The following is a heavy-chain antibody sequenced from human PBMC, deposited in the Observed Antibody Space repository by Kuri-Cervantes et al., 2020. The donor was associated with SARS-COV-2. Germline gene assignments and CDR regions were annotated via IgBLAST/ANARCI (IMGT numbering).Heavy chain of an antibody. CDR3: AKSSGTAAGGFDP. CDR2: ISYDGSNK. Sequence: GGSLRLSCAASGFTFSSYGMHWVRQAPGKGLEWVAVISYDGSNKYYADSVKGRFTISRDNSKNTLYLQMNSLRAEDTAVYYCAKSSGTAAGGFDPWGQGTLVTVSS. V-gene: IGHV3-30*18. J-gene: IGHJ5*02. D-gene: IGHD6-13*01. CDR1: GFTFSSYG.